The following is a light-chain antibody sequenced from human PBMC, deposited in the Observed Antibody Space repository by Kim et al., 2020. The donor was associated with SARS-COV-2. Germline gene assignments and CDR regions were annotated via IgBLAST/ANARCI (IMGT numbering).Light chain of an antibody. V-gene: IGKV1-39*01. CDR3: QQSYTMIT. CDR2: TAS. J-gene: IGKJ4*01. CDR1: QSVIIY. Sequence: SASVRDRVTITCLASQSVIIYLNWYQQRSGRAPQRLIYTASTLQSGVPARFSGSGSGTDFTLTINNVQPDDSATYYCQQSYTMITFGGGTKVDIK.